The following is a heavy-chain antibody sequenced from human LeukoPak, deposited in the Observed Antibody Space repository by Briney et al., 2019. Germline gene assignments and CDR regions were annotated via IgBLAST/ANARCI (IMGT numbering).Heavy chain of an antibody. CDR2: INPNSGGT. J-gene: IGHJ4*02. CDR3: ARDYCSGGSCLLQDY. V-gene: IGHV1-2*02. D-gene: IGHD2-15*01. Sequence: ASVKVSCKASGYTFTGYYMHWVRQAPGQGLEWMGWINPNSGGTNYAQKFQGRVTMTRDTSISTAYMELSRLRSDDTAVYYCARDYCSGGSCLLQDYWGQGTLVTVSS. CDR1: GYTFTGYY.